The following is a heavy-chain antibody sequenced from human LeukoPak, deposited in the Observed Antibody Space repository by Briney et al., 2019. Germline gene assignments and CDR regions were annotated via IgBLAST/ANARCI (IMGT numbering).Heavy chain of an antibody. CDR1: GFTFDDYT. D-gene: IGHD6-19*01. CDR3: AKDLRIAVAGTGFDY. Sequence: GGSLRLSCAASGFTFDDYTMHWVRQAPGKGLEWVSLISWDGGSTYYADSVKGRFTISRDNSKNSLYLQMNSLRTENTALYYCAKDLRIAVAGTGFDYWGQGTLVTVSS. V-gene: IGHV3-43*01. CDR2: ISWDGGST. J-gene: IGHJ4*02.